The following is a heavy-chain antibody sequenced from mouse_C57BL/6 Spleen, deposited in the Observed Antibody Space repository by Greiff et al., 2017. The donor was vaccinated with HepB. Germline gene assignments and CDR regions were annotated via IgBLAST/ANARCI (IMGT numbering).Heavy chain of an antibody. CDR2: ISYDGSN. V-gene: IGHV3-6*01. D-gene: IGHD1-1*01. Sequence: VQLQQSGPGLVKPSQSLSLTCSVTGYSITSGYYWNWIRQFPGNKLEWMGYISYDGSNNYNPSLKNRISITRDTSKNQFFLKLNSETTEDTATYYCARGSHYYGSSPFDYWGQGTTLTVSS. CDR1: GYSITSGYY. J-gene: IGHJ2*01. CDR3: ARGSHYYGSSPFDY.